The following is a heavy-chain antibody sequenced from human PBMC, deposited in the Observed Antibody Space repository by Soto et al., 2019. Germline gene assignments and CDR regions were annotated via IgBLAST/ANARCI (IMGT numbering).Heavy chain of an antibody. CDR1: EFTFSVYS. CDR2: ISSGSRYI. CDR3: TRDRVKIRGGYYHYYGMDV. V-gene: IGHV3-21*02. J-gene: IGHJ6*02. Sequence: DVQLEESGGGLVKPGGSLRLSCVASEFTFSVYSMNWVRQAPGKGLEWVSSISSGSRYIYYADSVKGRFTISRDNHKSSLFLHMNSTGVDDTAVYYCTRDRVKIRGGYYHYYGMDVWGQGTKVTVSS. D-gene: IGHD3-10*01.